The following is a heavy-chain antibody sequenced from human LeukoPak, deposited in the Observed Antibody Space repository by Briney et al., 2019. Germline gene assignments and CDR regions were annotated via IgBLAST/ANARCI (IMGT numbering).Heavy chain of an antibody. V-gene: IGHV3-53*01. CDR2: IYPGGST. J-gene: IGHJ4*02. CDR3: ARVAAGPTKY. Sequence: GGSLRLSCAASGFTVSSNYMSWVRQAPGKGPECVSVIYPGGSTYYADSVKGRFTISRDDSKNTLYLQMNSLRAEDTAVYYCARVAAGPTKYWGQGTLVTVSS. CDR1: GFTVSSNY. D-gene: IGHD6-13*01.